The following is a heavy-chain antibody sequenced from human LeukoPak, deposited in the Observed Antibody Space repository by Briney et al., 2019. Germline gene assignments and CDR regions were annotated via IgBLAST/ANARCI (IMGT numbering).Heavy chain of an antibody. V-gene: IGHV4-39*07. D-gene: IGHD3-22*01. J-gene: IGHJ4*02. CDR1: GGSISSSSYY. Sequence: SETLSLTCTVSGGSISSSSYYWGWIRQPPGKGLEWIGSIYYSGSTNYNPSLKSRVTISVDTSKNQFSLKLSSVTAADTAVYYCARGGWNKFDYWGQGTLVTVSS. CDR2: IYYSGST. CDR3: ARGGWNKFDY.